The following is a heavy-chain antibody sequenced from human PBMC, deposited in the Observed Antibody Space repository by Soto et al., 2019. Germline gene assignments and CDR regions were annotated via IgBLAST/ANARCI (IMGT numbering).Heavy chain of an antibody. CDR3: ARALRYYYDSSGYYPGASYYYYGMDV. V-gene: IGHV1-69*13. D-gene: IGHD3-22*01. J-gene: IGHJ6*02. CDR1: GGTFSSYA. Sequence: SVKVSCKASGGTFSSYAISWVRQAPGQGLEWMGGIIPTFGTANYAQKFQGRVTITADESTSTAYMELSSLRSEDTAVYYCARALRYYYDSSGYYPGASYYYYGMDVWGQGTTVTVSS. CDR2: IIPTFGTA.